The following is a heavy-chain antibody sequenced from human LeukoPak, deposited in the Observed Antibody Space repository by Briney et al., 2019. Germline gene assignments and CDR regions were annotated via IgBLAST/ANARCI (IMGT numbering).Heavy chain of an antibody. D-gene: IGHD3-22*01. J-gene: IGHJ6*02. CDR1: GGSFSGYY. V-gene: IGHV4-34*01. Sequence: SETLSLTCAVYGGSFSGYYWSWIRQPPGKELEWIGEINHSGSTNYDPSLKSRVTISVDTSKNQFSLKLSSVTAADTAVYYCARGYYYDSSGYFRSYYYYGMDVWGQGTTVTVSS. CDR2: INHSGST. CDR3: ARGYYYDSSGYFRSYYYYGMDV.